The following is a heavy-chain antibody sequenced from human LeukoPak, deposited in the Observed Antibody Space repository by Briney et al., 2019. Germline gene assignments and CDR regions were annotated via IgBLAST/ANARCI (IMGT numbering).Heavy chain of an antibody. CDR2: IYPGDSET. J-gene: IGHJ3*02. D-gene: IGHD2-2*01. CDR1: GFSFTSYW. Sequence: GESLKISCQGSGFSFTSYWIGWVRQMPGKGLEWMGIIYPGDSETRYSPSFQGQVTISADKSISTAYLQWSSLKASDTAMYYCARPLCSSTSCYAFDIWGQGTMVTVSS. CDR3: ARPLCSSTSCYAFDI. V-gene: IGHV5-51*01.